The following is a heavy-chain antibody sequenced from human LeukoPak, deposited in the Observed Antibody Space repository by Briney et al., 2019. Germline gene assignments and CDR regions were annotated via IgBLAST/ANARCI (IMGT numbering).Heavy chain of an antibody. CDR1: GYTFTSYG. CDR3: ARDQLVGSSWYLVDYYYGMDV. V-gene: IGHV1-18*01. J-gene: IGHJ6*02. Sequence: GASVKVSCKASGYTFTSYGISWVRQAPGQGLEWMGWISAYNGNTNYAQKLQGRVTMTTDTSTSTAYMELRSLRSDDTAVYYCARDQLVGSSWYLVDYYYGMDVWGQGTTVTVSS. CDR2: ISAYNGNT. D-gene: IGHD6-13*01.